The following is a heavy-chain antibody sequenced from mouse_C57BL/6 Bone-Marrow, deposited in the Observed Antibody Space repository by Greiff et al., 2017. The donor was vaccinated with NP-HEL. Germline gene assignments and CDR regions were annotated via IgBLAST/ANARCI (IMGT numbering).Heavy chain of an antibody. D-gene: IGHD2-4*01. CDR3: AREDYDWGWFAY. V-gene: IGHV2-2*01. CDR2: IWSGGST. Sequence: QVQLQQSGPGLVQPSQSLSITCTVSGFSLTSYGVHWVRQSPGKGLEWLGVIWSGGSTDYNAAFISRLSISKDNSKSQVFFKRNSLQADDTAIYYCAREDYDWGWFAYWGQGTLVTVSA. J-gene: IGHJ3*01. CDR1: GFSLTSYG.